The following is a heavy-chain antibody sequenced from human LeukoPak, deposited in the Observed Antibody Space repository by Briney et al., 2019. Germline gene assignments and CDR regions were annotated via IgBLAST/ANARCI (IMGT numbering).Heavy chain of an antibody. CDR2: IYYTGST. D-gene: IGHD6-6*01. J-gene: IGHJ4*02. V-gene: IGHV4-59*08. CDR1: GGSINSLY. Sequence: SETLSLTCSVSGGSINSLYWGWIRQHPGKGLEWIGYIYYTGSTNYNPSLKSRVTMFVDMSKNQFSLRLSSVTAADTAVYYCARHRAYSSSSPFDYWGQGTPVTVSS. CDR3: ARHRAYSSSSPFDY.